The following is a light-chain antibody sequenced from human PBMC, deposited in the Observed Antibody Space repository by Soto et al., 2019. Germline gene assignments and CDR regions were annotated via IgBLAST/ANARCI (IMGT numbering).Light chain of an antibody. Sequence: DIPMSQSPPSLSASVGDTVTITCRASQSIRIALNWYQQKPGKAPNLLIYGTSYWRSGVPSRFSGSASGTDFTLTISGLQPEDFATYYCQQSFTKPYTFGPGTRVDF. CDR2: GTS. V-gene: IGKV1-39*01. CDR3: QQSFTKPYT. J-gene: IGKJ3*01. CDR1: QSIRIA.